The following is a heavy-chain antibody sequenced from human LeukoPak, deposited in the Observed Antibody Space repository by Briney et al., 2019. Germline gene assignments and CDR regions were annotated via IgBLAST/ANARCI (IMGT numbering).Heavy chain of an antibody. Sequence: GASVKVSCKASGYTFTSYGISWVRQAPGQGLEWMGWISAYNGNTNYAQKLQGRVTMTTDTSTSRAYMELRSLRSDDTAVYYCARRGYCSSTSCLNWFDPWGQGTLVTVSS. CDR1: GYTFTSYG. V-gene: IGHV1-18*01. CDR2: ISAYNGNT. J-gene: IGHJ5*01. D-gene: IGHD2-2*01. CDR3: ARRGYCSSTSCLNWFDP.